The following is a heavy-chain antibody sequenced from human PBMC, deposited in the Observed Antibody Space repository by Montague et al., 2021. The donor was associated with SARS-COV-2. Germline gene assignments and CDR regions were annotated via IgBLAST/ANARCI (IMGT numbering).Heavy chain of an antibody. D-gene: IGHD1-26*01. V-gene: IGHV4-39*07. CDR3: ARGVWFSNYEVWFDP. CDR2: IYYSGTT. Sequence: SETLSLTCTVSGGSITTTSYYWGWIRQPPGKGLEWLGIIYYSGTTXYNPSLQSRVTISVDTSKNQFSLRLSSVSATDTAMYYCARGVWFSNYEVWFDPWGQGTLLTVSS. CDR1: GGSITTTSYY. J-gene: IGHJ5*02.